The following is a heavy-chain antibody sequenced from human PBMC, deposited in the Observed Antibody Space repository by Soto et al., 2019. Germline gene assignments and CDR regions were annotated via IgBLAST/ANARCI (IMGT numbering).Heavy chain of an antibody. J-gene: IGHJ3*02. CDR2: ISYDGSNK. D-gene: IGHD1-26*01. Sequence: QGQLVESGGGVVQPGRSLRLSCAASGFTFSNYGMHWVRQAPGNGLEWVAVISYDGSNKYYADSVKGRFTISRDNSKNTLYLQMNSLRAEDTAVYYCAKDLGSGSYLFDAFDIWGQGTMVTVSS. CDR1: GFTFSNYG. V-gene: IGHV3-30*18. CDR3: AKDLGSGSYLFDAFDI.